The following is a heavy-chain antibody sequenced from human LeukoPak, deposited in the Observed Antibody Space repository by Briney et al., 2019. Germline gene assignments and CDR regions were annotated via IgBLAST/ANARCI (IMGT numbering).Heavy chain of an antibody. D-gene: IGHD3-22*01. J-gene: IGHJ4*02. V-gene: IGHV3-23*01. Sequence: GSLRLSCAGPGFTFSNYGVSWVRQAPGKGLEWVSGISGSGATIFYADSVTGRFTISRDNSKNTLYLQMSSLRAEDTALYYCAKSPGPYYYGYYFDFWGQGTLVAVSS. CDR3: AKSPGPYYYGYYFDF. CDR1: GFTFSNYG. CDR2: ISGSGATI.